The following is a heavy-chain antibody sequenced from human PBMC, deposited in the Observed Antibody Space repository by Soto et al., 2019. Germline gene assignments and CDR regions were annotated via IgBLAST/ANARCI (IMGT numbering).Heavy chain of an antibody. V-gene: IGHV3-9*01. CDR3: AKDSGYSSSWYLNYYGMDV. Sequence: GGSLRLSCAASGFTFDDYAMHWVRQAPGKGLEWVSGISWNSGSIGYADSVKGRFTISRDNAKNSLYLQMNSLRAEDTALYYCAKDSGYSSSWYLNYYGMDVWGQGTTVTVSS. CDR2: ISWNSGSI. D-gene: IGHD6-13*01. J-gene: IGHJ6*02. CDR1: GFTFDDYA.